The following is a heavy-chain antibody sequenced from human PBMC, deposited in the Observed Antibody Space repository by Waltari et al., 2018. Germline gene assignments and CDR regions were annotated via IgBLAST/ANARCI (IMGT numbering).Heavy chain of an antibody. D-gene: IGHD6-13*01. Sequence: QVQLQESGPGLVKPSETLSLTCTVSGYSITSGYSSGCIRPPPGKGLEWIGSIYHSGNTYYNPSLKGRLTISVDTSKNQFSLRLSSVTAADTAVYYCARAPMSGAATGTFDFWGLGSLVTVSP. CDR1: GYSITSGYS. V-gene: IGHV4-38-2*02. CDR2: IYHSGNT. J-gene: IGHJ4*02. CDR3: ARAPMSGAATGTFDF.